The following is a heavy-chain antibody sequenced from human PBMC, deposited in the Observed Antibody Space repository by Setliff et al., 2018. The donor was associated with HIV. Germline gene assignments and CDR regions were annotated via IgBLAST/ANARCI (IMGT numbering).Heavy chain of an antibody. Sequence: PSETLSLTCTVSGGSISSSSYYWGWIRQSPEKGLEWIGSISLSGSTYYNPSLQSRVTISIDMSKNHFSLNLKSVTAADTAIYYCARGLTAPAAAGSWGQGMLVTVS. CDR1: GGSISSSSYY. V-gene: IGHV4-39*02. J-gene: IGHJ5*02. CDR2: ISLSGST. CDR3: ARGLTAPAAAGS. D-gene: IGHD6-13*01.